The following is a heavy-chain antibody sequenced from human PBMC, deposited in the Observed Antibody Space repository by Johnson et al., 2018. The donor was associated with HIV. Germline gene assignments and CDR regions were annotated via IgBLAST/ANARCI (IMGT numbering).Heavy chain of an antibody. Sequence: VQLVESGGGLVKPGGSLRLSCAVSTFTFSDYYMRWIRQAPGKGLEWVGRIKMKSEGETTDYAAPVKDRFTISRDDSIDTVYLQVNGLKTEDTGVYYCTTGFCVGTACHWDDAFENWG. CDR1: TFTFSDYY. CDR2: IKMKSEGETT. D-gene: IGHD2-21*01. CDR3: TTGFCVGTACHWDDAFEN. J-gene: IGHJ3*02. V-gene: IGHV3-15*01.